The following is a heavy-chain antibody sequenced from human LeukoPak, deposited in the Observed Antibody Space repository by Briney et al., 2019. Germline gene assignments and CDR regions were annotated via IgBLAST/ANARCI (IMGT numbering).Heavy chain of an antibody. V-gene: IGHV3-30*02. Sequence: PAGSLRLSCAASGFIFSNYGMHWVRQPPGKGLEWVAFVHYDGNEKYYSESLRGRFTISRDNSKNTIYLQMNSLSAEDTAVYYCVQDTGVGDYWGQGTLVTVSS. J-gene: IGHJ4*02. CDR1: GFIFSNYG. D-gene: IGHD7-27*01. CDR2: VHYDGNEK. CDR3: VQDTGVGDY.